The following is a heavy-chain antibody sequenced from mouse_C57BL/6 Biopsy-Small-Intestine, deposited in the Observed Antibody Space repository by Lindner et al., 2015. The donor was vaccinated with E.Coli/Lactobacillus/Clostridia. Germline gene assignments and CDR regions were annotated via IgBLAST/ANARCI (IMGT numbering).Heavy chain of an antibody. V-gene: IGHV1-80*01. J-gene: IGHJ3*01. Sequence: VQLQESGAELVKPGASVKISCKASGYAFSSYWMNWVKQRPGKGLEWIGQIYPGDGDTNYNGKFKGKATLTADESSSTAYMQLSSLTPEDSAVYFCARRGDYYGSSWFAYWGQGTLVTVSA. CDR1: GYAFSSYW. CDR2: IYPGDGDT. CDR3: ARRGDYYGSSWFAY. D-gene: IGHD1-1*01.